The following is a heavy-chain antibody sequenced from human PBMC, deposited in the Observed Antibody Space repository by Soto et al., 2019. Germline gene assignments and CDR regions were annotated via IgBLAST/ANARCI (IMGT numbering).Heavy chain of an antibody. V-gene: IGHV3-48*01. Sequence: PRLSCAAYGFTVSNYSMHWVRQGTGKGLEWVSYISSSSTTTLYADSVKGRFTISRDNAKNSLYLQMNSLRAEDTAAYHCARATSERSVHIVGKRWYLDLWGRGTVVTVSS. J-gene: IGHJ2*01. CDR3: ARATSERSVHIVGKRWYLDL. CDR1: GFTVSNYS. CDR2: ISSSSTTT. D-gene: IGHD2-21*01.